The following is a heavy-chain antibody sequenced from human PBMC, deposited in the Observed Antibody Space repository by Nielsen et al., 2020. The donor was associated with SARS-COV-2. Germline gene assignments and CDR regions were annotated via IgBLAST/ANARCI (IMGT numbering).Heavy chain of an antibody. Sequence: ASVKVSCKASGYTFTSYGISWVRQAPGQGLEWMGWISAYNGNTNYAQKLQGRVTMTTDTSTSTAYMELRSLRSDDTAVYYCARADKQLVQYYYYYYMDVRGKGTTVTVSS. V-gene: IGHV1-18*04. CDR2: ISAYNGNT. D-gene: IGHD6-6*01. J-gene: IGHJ6*03. CDR1: GYTFTSYG. CDR3: ARADKQLVQYYYYYYMDV.